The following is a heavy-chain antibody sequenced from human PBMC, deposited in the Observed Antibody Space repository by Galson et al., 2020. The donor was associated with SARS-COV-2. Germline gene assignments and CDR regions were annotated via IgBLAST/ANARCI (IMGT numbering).Heavy chain of an antibody. CDR1: GYPFTNYY. CDR2: VSPNNGGT. D-gene: IGHD1-26*01. Sequence: GESLKISCKASGYPFTNYYIHWVRQAPGQGLEWMGWVSPNNGGTKYAQTFQGRVTLTWDTAMSTSYMEVTRLTSADTALYYCARNPVGAFHFDSWGQGTLVTVSS. V-gene: IGHV1-2*02. CDR3: ARNPVGAFHFDS. J-gene: IGHJ4*02.